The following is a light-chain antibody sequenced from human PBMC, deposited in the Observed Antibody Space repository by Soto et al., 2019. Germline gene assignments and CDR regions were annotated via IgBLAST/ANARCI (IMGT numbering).Light chain of an antibody. CDR2: DAS. V-gene: IGKV1-5*01. CDR1: QSISSW. J-gene: IGKJ2*01. Sequence: DIQMTQSPSTLSASVGDRVTITCRASQSISSWLAWYQQEPGKAPKLLIYDASSLESGVPSRFSGSGSGTEFTLTISSLQPDDFATYYCQQYNSYWYTFGQGTKLEIK. CDR3: QQYNSYWYT.